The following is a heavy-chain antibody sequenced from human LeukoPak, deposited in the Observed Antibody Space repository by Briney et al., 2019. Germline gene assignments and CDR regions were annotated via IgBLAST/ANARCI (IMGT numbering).Heavy chain of an antibody. CDR2: IYSGGST. CDR1: GFTVSSNY. J-gene: IGHJ5*02. V-gene: IGHV3-66*01. CDR3: ARVGCSSTSCYAGPRNWFDP. D-gene: IGHD2-2*01. Sequence: GGSLRLSCAASGFTVSSNYMSWVRQAPGKGLEWVSVIYSGGSTYYADSVKGRFTISRDNSKNTLYLQMNSLRAEDTAVYYCARVGCSSTSCYAGPRNWFDPWGQGTLVTVSS.